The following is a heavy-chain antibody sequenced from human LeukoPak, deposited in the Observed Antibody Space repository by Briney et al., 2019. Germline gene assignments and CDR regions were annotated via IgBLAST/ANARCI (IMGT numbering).Heavy chain of an antibody. J-gene: IGHJ5*02. CDR3: ARVRIRGYNWFDP. CDR2: MNPNCGNT. V-gene: IGHV1-8*03. D-gene: IGHD1-14*01. Sequence: ASVKVSCKASGYTFTSYDINWVRQATGQGLEWIGWMNPNCGNTGYAQKFQGRVSITRNNSISTAYMELSSLRSEDTAVYYCARVRIRGYNWFDPWGQGTLVTVSS. CDR1: GYTFTSYD.